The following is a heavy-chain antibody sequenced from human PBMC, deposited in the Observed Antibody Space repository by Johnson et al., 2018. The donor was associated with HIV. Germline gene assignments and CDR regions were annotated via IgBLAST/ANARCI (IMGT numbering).Heavy chain of an antibody. CDR1: AFPFDDHA. V-gene: IGHV3-9*01. J-gene: IGHJ3*02. CDR2: I. CDR3: ARAHFPYCGGDCYSFAFDI. D-gene: IGHD2-21*02. Sequence: VQLVESGGGLVQPGRSLRLSCAASAFPFDDHALHWVRQTPGKGLQWFSIILKGRFTISRDNSKNTLYLQMNSLRAEDTAVYYCARAHFPYCGGDCYSFAFDIWGQGTVVTVSS.